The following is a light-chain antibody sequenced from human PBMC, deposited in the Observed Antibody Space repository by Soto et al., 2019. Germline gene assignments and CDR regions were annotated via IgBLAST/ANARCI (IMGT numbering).Light chain of an antibody. Sequence: DIQMTQSPSSLSASVGDRVTITCRTSQDIRNYLAWYQQKPGKVPKLLIYAASTLQSGVPCRFSGGGSGTDFSLTISSLQPEDVATYYCQKYNSAPHTFGGGTKVEIQ. CDR2: AAS. J-gene: IGKJ4*01. V-gene: IGKV1-27*01. CDR1: QDIRNY. CDR3: QKYNSAPHT.